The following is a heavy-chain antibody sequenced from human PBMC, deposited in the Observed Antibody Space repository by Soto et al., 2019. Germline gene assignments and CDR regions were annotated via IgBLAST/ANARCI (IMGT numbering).Heavy chain of an antibody. D-gene: IGHD3-10*01. V-gene: IGHV1-46*01. J-gene: IGHJ5*02. Sequence: ASVKVSCKASGYTFTSYYMHWVRQAPGQGLEWMGIINPSGGSTSYAQKFQGRVTMTRDTSTSTVYMELSSLRSEDTAVYYCARDQDGSGSYYFNSFDPWGQGTLVTVSS. CDR2: INPSGGST. CDR1: GYTFTSYY. CDR3: ARDQDGSGSYYFNSFDP.